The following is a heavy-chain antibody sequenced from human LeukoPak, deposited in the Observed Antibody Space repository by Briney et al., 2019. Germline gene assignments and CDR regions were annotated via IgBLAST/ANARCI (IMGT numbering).Heavy chain of an antibody. D-gene: IGHD6-13*01. Sequence: GGSLRLSCAASGFTFSSFWMTWVRQAPGKGLEWVVNIERDGSKKTYVDSVKGRFTISRDNAKNSLYLQMSSLRAEDTAVYYCATAPAAADSCWGQGTLVAVSS. CDR1: GFTFSSFW. J-gene: IGHJ4*02. CDR3: ATAPAAADSC. V-gene: IGHV3-7*01. CDR2: IERDGSKK.